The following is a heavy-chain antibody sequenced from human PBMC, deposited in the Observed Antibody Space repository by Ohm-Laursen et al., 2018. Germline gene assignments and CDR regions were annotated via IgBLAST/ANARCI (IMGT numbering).Heavy chain of an antibody. J-gene: IGHJ6*02. V-gene: IGHV1-69*13. CDR2: IIHIFGTP. CDR1: GGTFSTYA. D-gene: IGHD7-27*01. CDR3: ARARGSTGEERNSNYYGMDV. Sequence: SVKVSCKASGGTFSTYAISWVRQAPGQGLEWMGGIIHIFGTPNYAQKFQGRVTVTADESTSTAYMELRSLRSEDTAGYYCARARGSTGEERNSNYYGMDVWGQGTTVTVSS.